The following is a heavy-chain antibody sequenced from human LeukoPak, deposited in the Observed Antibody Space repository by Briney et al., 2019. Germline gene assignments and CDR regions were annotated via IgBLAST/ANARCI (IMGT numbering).Heavy chain of an antibody. CDR2: MNPNSGNT. J-gene: IGHJ6*03. V-gene: IGHV1-8*01. CDR3: ARGCKYYDFWSDSYYYYMDV. Sequence: ASVKVSCKASGYTFTSYDINWVRQATGQGLEWMGWMNPNSGNTGYAQKFQGRVTMTRNTSISTAYMELSSLRSEDTAVYYCARGCKYYDFWSDSYYYYMDVWGKGTTVTVSS. CDR1: GYTFTSYD. D-gene: IGHD3-3*01.